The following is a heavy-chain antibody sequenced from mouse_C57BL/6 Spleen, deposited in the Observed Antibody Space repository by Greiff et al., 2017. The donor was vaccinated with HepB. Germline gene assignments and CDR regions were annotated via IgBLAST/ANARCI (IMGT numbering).Heavy chain of an antibody. CDR2: IYPGDGDT. Sequence: VQGVESGAELVKPGASVKISCKASGYAFSSYWMNWVKQRPGKGLEWIGQIYPGDGDTNYNGKFKGKATLTADKSSSTAYMQLSSLTSEDSAVYFCARSGYGSSYFDYWGQGTTLTVSS. CDR1: GYAFSSYW. V-gene: IGHV1-80*01. CDR3: ARSGYGSSYFDY. D-gene: IGHD1-1*01. J-gene: IGHJ2*01.